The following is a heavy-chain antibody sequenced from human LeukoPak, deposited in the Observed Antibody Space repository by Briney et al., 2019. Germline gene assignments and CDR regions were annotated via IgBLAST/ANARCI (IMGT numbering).Heavy chain of an antibody. Sequence: SETLSLTCAVYGGSFSGYYWSWIRQPAGKGLEWIGRIYTSGSTNYNPSLKSRVTISVDTSKNQFSLKLSSVTAADTAVYYCASGGSTGWPAFDYWGQGTLVTVSS. CDR2: IYTSGST. CDR3: ASGGSTGWPAFDY. CDR1: GGSFSGYY. V-gene: IGHV4-59*10. D-gene: IGHD6-19*01. J-gene: IGHJ4*02.